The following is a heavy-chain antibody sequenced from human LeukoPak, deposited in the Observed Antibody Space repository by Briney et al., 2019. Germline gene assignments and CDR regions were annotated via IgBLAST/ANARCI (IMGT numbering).Heavy chain of an antibody. CDR1: GGSISICY. V-gene: IGHV4-59*01. CDR3: AREGVAGAFEY. Sequence: SETLSLTCTVSGGSISICYWNWIRQAPGRGLEWIGYIHYSGSTNHNSSLKSRVTISVDTSKNQYSLKLSSVTAADTAVYYCAREGVAGAFEYWGQGTLVTVSS. J-gene: IGHJ4*02. CDR2: IHYSGST. D-gene: IGHD6-19*01.